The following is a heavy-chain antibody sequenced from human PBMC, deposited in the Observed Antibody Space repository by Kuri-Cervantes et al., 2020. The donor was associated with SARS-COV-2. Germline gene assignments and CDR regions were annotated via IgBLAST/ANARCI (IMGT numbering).Heavy chain of an antibody. Sequence: ETLSLTCTVSGGSISSHYWSWIRQPPGKGLEWVSYISSSSSTIYYADSVKGRFTISRDNAKNSLYLQMNSLRAEDTAVYYCARDYCSSTSCYGYYYMDVWGKGTTVTVSS. D-gene: IGHD2-2*01. CDR2: ISSSSSTI. CDR1: GGSISSHY. J-gene: IGHJ6*03. V-gene: IGHV3-48*01. CDR3: ARDYCSSTSCYGYYYMDV.